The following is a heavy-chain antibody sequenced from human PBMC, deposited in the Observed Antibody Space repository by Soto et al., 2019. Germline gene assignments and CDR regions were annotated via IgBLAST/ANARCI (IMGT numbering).Heavy chain of an antibody. CDR2: ISYDGSNK. CDR1: GFTFSSYA. Sequence: GGSLRLSCAASGFTFSSYAMHWVRQAPGKGLEWVAVISYDGSNKYYADSVKGRFTISRDNSKNTLYLQMNSLRDEDTAVYYCARDSIAVAGTGWFDPWGQGTLVTVSS. J-gene: IGHJ5*02. CDR3: ARDSIAVAGTGWFDP. V-gene: IGHV3-30*04. D-gene: IGHD6-19*01.